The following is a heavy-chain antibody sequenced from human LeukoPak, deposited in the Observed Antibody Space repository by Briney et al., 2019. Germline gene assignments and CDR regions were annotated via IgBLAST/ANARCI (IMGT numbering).Heavy chain of an antibody. Sequence: GGSLRLSCAASGFTFDDYAMHWVRQAPGKGLEWVSGISWNSGSIGYADSVKGRFTISRDNAKNSLYLQMNSLRAEDTAVYYCARDSDYSGKNFDYWGLGTLVTVSS. CDR3: ARDSDYSGKNFDY. CDR2: ISWNSGSI. CDR1: GFTFDDYA. V-gene: IGHV3-9*01. D-gene: IGHD4-23*01. J-gene: IGHJ4*02.